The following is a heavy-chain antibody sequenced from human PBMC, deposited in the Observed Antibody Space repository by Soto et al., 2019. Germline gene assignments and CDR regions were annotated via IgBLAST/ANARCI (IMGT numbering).Heavy chain of an antibody. Sequence: GGSLGVSCAASRFTFSRYWMSWVRQAPGKGLEWVANLKQDGSKQHNVDSVKGRFTISRDNAKNSLYLQMNSLRAENTAVYYCARDPGTVAAAPFDYWGQGTLVTVSS. V-gene: IGHV3-7*01. J-gene: IGHJ4*02. CDR3: ARDPGTVAAAPFDY. CDR2: LKQDGSKQ. D-gene: IGHD6-13*01. CDR1: RFTFSRYW.